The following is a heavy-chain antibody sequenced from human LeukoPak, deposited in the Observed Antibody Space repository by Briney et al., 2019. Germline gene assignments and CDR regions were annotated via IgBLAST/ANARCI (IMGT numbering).Heavy chain of an antibody. CDR2: MNPNSGNT. Sequence: GASVKVSCKASGYTFTSYDINWVRQATGQGLEWMGWMNPNSGNTGYAQKFQGRVTMTRNTSISTAYMELRSLTFEDTAVYYCARVRLRNGYNWFDPWGQGTLVTVSS. CDR3: ARVRLRNGYNWFDP. CDR1: GYTFTSYD. V-gene: IGHV1-8*01. J-gene: IGHJ5*02. D-gene: IGHD3-3*01.